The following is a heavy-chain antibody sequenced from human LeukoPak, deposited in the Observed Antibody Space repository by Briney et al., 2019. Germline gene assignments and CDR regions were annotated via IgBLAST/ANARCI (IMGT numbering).Heavy chain of an antibody. J-gene: IGHJ6*03. CDR2: INHSGST. Sequence: TSETLSLTCAVYGGSFSGYYWSWIRQPPGKGLEWIGEINHSGSTNYNPSLKSRVTISVNTSKNQFSLKLSSVTAADTAVYYCAGLVSYYYYMDVWGKGTTVTISS. V-gene: IGHV4-34*01. D-gene: IGHD2/OR15-2a*01. CDR3: AGLVSYYYYMDV. CDR1: GGSFSGYY.